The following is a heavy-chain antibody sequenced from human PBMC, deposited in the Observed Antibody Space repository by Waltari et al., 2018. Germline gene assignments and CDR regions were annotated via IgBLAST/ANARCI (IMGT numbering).Heavy chain of an antibody. CDR1: GFSLSDRY. Sequence: EVLLVASGGGLVKPGGSLRLSCAASGFSLSDRYMDWVRQAPGKGLEWIGRTRDKAHFYTAEYAASVRGRFTISTDESTNSQYLQMNSLKTEDTAVYYCVRDLVGAPYWGQGTLVTVPS. V-gene: IGHV3-72*01. J-gene: IGHJ4*02. D-gene: IGHD1-26*01. CDR3: VRDLVGAPY. CDR2: TRDKAHFYTA.